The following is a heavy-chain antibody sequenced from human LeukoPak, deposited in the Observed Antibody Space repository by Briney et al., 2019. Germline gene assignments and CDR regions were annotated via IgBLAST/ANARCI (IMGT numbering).Heavy chain of an antibody. V-gene: IGHV1-18*01. CDR2: ISAYNGNT. CDR1: GGTFNNYA. D-gene: IGHD1-26*01. J-gene: IGHJ4*02. Sequence: ASVKVSCKASGGTFNNYAISWVRQAPGQGLEWMGWISAYNGNTNYAQKLQGRVTMTTDTSTSTAYMELRSLRSDDTAVYYCAAVGELLFRNYWGQGTLVTVSS. CDR3: AAVGELLFRNY.